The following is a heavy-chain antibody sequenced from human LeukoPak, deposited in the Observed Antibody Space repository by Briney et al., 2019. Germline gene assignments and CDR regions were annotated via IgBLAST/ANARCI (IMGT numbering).Heavy chain of an antibody. CDR1: GGSISSYY. Sequence: SETLSLTCTVSGGSISSYYWNWIRQPTGKGLEWIGYIYYSGSTNYNPSLKSRVTISVDTSKNQFSLKLSSVTAADTAVYYCTRVLWFGDRGHLDYWGQGTLVTVSS. CDR2: IYYSGST. CDR3: TRVLWFGDRGHLDY. D-gene: IGHD3-10*01. V-gene: IGHV4-59*01. J-gene: IGHJ4*02.